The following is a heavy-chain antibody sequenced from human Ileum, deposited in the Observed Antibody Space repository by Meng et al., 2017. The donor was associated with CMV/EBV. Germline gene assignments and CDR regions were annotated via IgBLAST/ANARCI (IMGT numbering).Heavy chain of an antibody. CDR3: ARGPSRTDFDY. Sequence: QVQLVQSGAEVKMPGASVNVSCKKSGYTLTNHYIHWVRQAPGEGLEWMGIINPGDGSTNYAQKFQGRVTMTRDTSTTTVHMELSSLRSEDTAVYYCARGPSRTDFDYWGQGTLVTVSS. J-gene: IGHJ4*02. D-gene: IGHD1-14*01. CDR2: INPGDGST. CDR1: GYTLTNHY. V-gene: IGHV1-46*01.